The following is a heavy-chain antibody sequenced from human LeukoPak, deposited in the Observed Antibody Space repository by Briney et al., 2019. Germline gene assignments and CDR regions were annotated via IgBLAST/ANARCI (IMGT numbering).Heavy chain of an antibody. CDR3: ARDVVEEGYDYVWGSYRKLGATIDY. CDR2: INPSGGST. CDR1: GGTFSSYA. Sequence: ASVKVSCKASGGTFSSYAISWVRQAPGQGLEWMGIINPSGGSTSYAQKFQGRVTMTRDTSTSTVYMELSSLRSEDTAVYYCARDVVEEGYDYVWGSYRKLGATIDYWGQGTLVTASS. D-gene: IGHD3-16*02. J-gene: IGHJ4*02. V-gene: IGHV1-46*03.